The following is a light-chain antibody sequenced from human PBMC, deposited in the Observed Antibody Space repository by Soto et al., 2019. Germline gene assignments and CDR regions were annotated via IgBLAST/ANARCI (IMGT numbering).Light chain of an antibody. CDR1: SSDVGGYNY. Sequence: QSVLTQPPSASGSPGQSVTISCTGTSSDVGGYNYVSWYQQYPGRAPKLMIYEVTKRPSGVPDRFSGSKSGNTASLTVSGLQAEDEADYYCSSYAASNNFYFWFGGGTKVTVL. CDR3: SSYAASNNFYFW. J-gene: IGLJ3*02. V-gene: IGLV2-8*01. CDR2: EVT.